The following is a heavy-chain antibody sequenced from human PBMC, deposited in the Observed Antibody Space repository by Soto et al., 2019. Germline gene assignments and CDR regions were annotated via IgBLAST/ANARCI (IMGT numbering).Heavy chain of an antibody. CDR3: AREEENIQYSSSSVRVLYYYYGMDV. CDR2: INPSGGST. V-gene: IGHV1-46*01. D-gene: IGHD6-6*01. Sequence: ASVKVFCKASGYTFTSYYMHWVRQAPGQGLEWMGIINPSGGSTSYAQKFQGRVTMTRDTSTSTVYMELSSLRSEDTAVYYCAREEENIQYSSSSVRVLYYYYGMDVWGQGTTVTVSS. CDR1: GYTFTSYY. J-gene: IGHJ6*02.